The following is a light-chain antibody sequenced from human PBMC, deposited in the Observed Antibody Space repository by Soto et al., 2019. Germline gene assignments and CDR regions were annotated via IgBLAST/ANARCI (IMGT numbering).Light chain of an antibody. CDR2: KAS. V-gene: IGKV1-5*03. J-gene: IGKJ1*01. Sequence: DIQMTQSPSTLSASVGDRVTITCRASESINIWLAWFQQKPGKAPKLLISKASTLESGVPSRFSGSGSGTEFTLTISSLQPDDFATYHCQQYHIHSTFGQGTKV. CDR1: ESINIW. CDR3: QQYHIHST.